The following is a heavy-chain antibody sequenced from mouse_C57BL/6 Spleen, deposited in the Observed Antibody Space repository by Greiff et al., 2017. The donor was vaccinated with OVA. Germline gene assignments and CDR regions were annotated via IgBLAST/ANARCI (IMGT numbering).Heavy chain of an antibody. Sequence: EVMLVESGGGLVKPGGSLKLSCAASGFTFSDYGMHWVRQAPEKGLEWVAYISSGSSTIYYADTVKGRFTISRDNAKNTLFLQMTSLRSEDTAMYYCARDLYYGSSLDWGQGTSVTVSS. D-gene: IGHD1-1*01. CDR3: ARDLYYGSSLD. V-gene: IGHV5-17*01. J-gene: IGHJ4*01. CDR1: GFTFSDYG. CDR2: ISSGSSTI.